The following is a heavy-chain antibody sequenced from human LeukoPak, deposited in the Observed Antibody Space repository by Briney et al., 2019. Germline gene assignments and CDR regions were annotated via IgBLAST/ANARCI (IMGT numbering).Heavy chain of an antibody. J-gene: IGHJ4*02. V-gene: IGHV3-33*01. CDR2: IWYDGSNR. Sequence: PGRSLRLSCAASGFTFSSYGMHWVRQAPGKGLEWVAVIWYDGSNRYYADSVKGRFTISRDNSKNTLYLQMNSLRAEDTAVYYCARDIPTIAVGYFDYWGQGTLVTVSS. CDR3: ARDIPTIAVGYFDY. D-gene: IGHD6-19*01. CDR1: GFTFSSYG.